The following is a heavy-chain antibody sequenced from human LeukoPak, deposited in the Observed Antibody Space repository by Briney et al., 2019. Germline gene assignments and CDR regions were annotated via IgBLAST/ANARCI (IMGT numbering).Heavy chain of an antibody. J-gene: IGHJ4*02. Sequence: SETLSLTCTVSGGSISSYYWSWIRQPPGKGLEWIGYIFYSGSTNYNPYFKSRVTISLDTSRNQFSLKLNSVTAADTAVYYCARGLGYCSSTSCSGGIDYWGQGTLVTVSS. CDR3: ARGLGYCSSTSCSGGIDY. CDR2: IFYSGST. V-gene: IGHV4-59*12. CDR1: GGSISSYY. D-gene: IGHD2-2*01.